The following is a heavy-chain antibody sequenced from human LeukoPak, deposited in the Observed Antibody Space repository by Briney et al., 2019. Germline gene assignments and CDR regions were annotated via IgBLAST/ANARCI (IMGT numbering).Heavy chain of an antibody. CDR1: GGSFSGYY. V-gene: IGHV4-34*01. D-gene: IGHD3-16*01. CDR3: AAARGITYYFDY. CDR2: INHSGST. J-gene: IGHJ4*02. Sequence: SETLSPTCAVYGGSFSGYYWSWIRQPPGKGLEWIGEINHSGSTNYNPSLKSRVTISVDTSKNQFSLKLTSVTAADTAVYYCAAARGITYYFDYWGQGTLFSVSS.